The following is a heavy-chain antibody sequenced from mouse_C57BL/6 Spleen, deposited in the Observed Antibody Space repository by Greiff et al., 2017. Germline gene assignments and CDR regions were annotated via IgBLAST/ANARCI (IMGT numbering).Heavy chain of an antibody. CDR2: IYPGSGSP. D-gene: IGHD1-1*01. J-gene: IGHJ2*01. V-gene: IGHV1-55*01. CDR1: GYTFTSYW. CDR3: ERSEITTGVAP. Sequence: QVPLQQPGAELVQPGASVKMSCKASGYTFTSYWITWVKQRPGQGLEWIGDIYPGSGSPNYNEKFKSKATLTVDTSSSTAYMQLSSLTSEDSAVYYCERSEITTGVAPWGQGTTLTVSS.